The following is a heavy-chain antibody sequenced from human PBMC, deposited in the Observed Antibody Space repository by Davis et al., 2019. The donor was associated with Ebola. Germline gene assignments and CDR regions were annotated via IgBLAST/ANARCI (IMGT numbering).Heavy chain of an antibody. CDR3: ARRKMTTVNFFDY. Sequence: GESLKISCAASGFSFSNYAMNWVRQAPGQGLEWVSVISGSGGSTYYADSVKGRFTISRDKSKNVLYLQLNSLSAEDTAVYYCARRKMTTVNFFDYWGQGTLVTVSS. CDR1: GFSFSNYA. D-gene: IGHD4-17*01. V-gene: IGHV3-23*01. J-gene: IGHJ4*02. CDR2: ISGSGGST.